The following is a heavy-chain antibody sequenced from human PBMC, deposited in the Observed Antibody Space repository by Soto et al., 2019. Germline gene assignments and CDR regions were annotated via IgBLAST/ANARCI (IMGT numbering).Heavy chain of an antibody. Sequence: SETLSLTCTVSGGSISSYYWSWIRQPPGKGLEWIGYIYYSGSTNYNPSLKSRVTISVDTSKNQFSLKLSSVTAADTAVYYCARGANDYIWGSYRPLYYYYMDVWGKGTTVTVS. D-gene: IGHD3-16*02. CDR1: GGSISSYY. CDR3: ARGANDYIWGSYRPLYYYYMDV. CDR2: IYYSGST. J-gene: IGHJ6*03. V-gene: IGHV4-59*01.